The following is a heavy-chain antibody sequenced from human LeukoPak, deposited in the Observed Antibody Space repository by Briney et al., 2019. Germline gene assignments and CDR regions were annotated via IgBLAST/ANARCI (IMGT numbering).Heavy chain of an antibody. V-gene: IGHV4-30-2*01. D-gene: IGHD4-17*01. J-gene: IGHJ2*01. CDR1: GGSISSGGYY. CDR3: ARGRDYGDYTNYWYFDL. Sequence: SQTLSLTCTVSGGSISSGGYYWSWIRQHPGKGLEWIGYIYHSGSTYYNPSLKSRVTISVDRSKNQFSLKLSSVTAADTAVYYCARGRDYGDYTNYWYFDLWGRGTLVTVSS. CDR2: IYHSGST.